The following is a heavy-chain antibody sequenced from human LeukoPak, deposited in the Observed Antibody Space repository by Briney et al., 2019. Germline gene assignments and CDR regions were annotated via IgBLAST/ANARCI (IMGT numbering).Heavy chain of an antibody. Sequence: PGRSLRLSCAASGFTFDNYAMPWVRQAPGKGLEWLSIISWNIGYICYAESVKGRFTISRDNAKKSLDLQMNSLRAEDTAFYYCAKVRGTYSSGYFFDYWGQGTLVTVSS. V-gene: IGHV3-9*01. CDR2: ISWNIGYI. CDR1: GFTFDNYA. CDR3: AKVRGTYSSGYFFDY. D-gene: IGHD6-19*01. J-gene: IGHJ4*02.